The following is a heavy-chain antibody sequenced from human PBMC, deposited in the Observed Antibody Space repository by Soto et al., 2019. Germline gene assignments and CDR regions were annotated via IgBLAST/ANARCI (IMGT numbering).Heavy chain of an antibody. CDR1: GFTFSSYW. CDR3: AKAQGSSTYYYYMDV. V-gene: IGHV3-7*01. D-gene: IGHD6-6*01. CDR2: IKQDGSEK. Sequence: GGSLTLSCAASGFTFSSYWMSWVRQAPGKGLEWVANIKQDGSEKYYVDSVKGRFTISRDNAKNSLYLQMNSLRAEDTAVYYCAKAQGSSTYYYYMDVWGKGTTVTVSS. J-gene: IGHJ6*03.